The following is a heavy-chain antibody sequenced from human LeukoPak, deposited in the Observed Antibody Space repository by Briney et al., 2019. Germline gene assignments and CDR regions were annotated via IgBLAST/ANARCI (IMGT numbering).Heavy chain of an antibody. D-gene: IGHD6-19*01. CDR3: ARAKGYSSGWAENWFDP. Sequence: SETLSLTCTVSGGSISSYYWSWIRQPPGKGLEWVGYIYYSGSTNYNPSLTSRVTISVDTSKNQFSLKLSSVTAADTAVYYCARAKGYSSGWAENWFDPWGQGTLVTVSS. J-gene: IGHJ5*02. V-gene: IGHV4-59*01. CDR2: IYYSGST. CDR1: GGSISSYY.